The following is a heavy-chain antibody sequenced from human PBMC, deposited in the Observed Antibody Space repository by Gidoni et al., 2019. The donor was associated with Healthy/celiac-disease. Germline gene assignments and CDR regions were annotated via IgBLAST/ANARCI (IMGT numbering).Heavy chain of an antibody. J-gene: IGHJ4*02. V-gene: IGHV3-33*01. Sequence: QVQLVASGGGVVQPGRSLRLSCAASGFTFSSYGMHWVRQAPGKGLEWVAVIWYDGSNKYYADSVKGRFTISRDNSKNTLYLQMNSLRAEDTAVYYCVGYGSGNFDYWGQGTLVTVSS. D-gene: IGHD3-10*01. CDR1: GFTFSSYG. CDR2: IWYDGSNK. CDR3: VGYGSGNFDY.